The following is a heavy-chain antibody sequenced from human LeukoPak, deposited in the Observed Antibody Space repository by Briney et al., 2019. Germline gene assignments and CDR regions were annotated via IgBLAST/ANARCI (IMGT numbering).Heavy chain of an antibody. Sequence: KPSETLSLTCTVSDGAIAGYSWSWIRQPPGKGLEWIGYIYYSGDTNYNPSLKSRVTISVDTSKNQFSLKLSSVTAADTAVYYCARRRTYYGSGGAPHYFDYWGQGTLVTVSS. D-gene: IGHD3-10*01. CDR1: DGAIAGYS. J-gene: IGHJ4*02. V-gene: IGHV4-59*12. CDR3: ARRRTYYGSGGAPHYFDY. CDR2: IYYSGDT.